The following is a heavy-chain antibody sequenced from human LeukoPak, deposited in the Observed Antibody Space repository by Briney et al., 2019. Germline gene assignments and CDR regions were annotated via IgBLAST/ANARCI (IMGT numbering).Heavy chain of an antibody. D-gene: IGHD4-11*01. CDR2: IKQDGGEK. CDR1: GFTFSSYW. CDR3: AREDHSNYNY. J-gene: IGHJ4*02. V-gene: IGHV3-7*01. Sequence: PGGSLRLSCAASGFTFSSYWMAWVRQAPGKGLEWVASIKQDGGEKFYMESVKGRFTISKDNARNSLYLQMNRLRVEDTAVYYCAREDHSNYNYWGQGTLVTVSS.